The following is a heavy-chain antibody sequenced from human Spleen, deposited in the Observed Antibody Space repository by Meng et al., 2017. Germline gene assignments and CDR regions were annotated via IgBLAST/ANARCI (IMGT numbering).Heavy chain of an antibody. CDR2: INHSGST. J-gene: IGHJ4*02. Sequence: QVQLQQWGAGLLKPSETLSLTCAINGGSFSVHYCSWIRQPPGKGLEWIGEINHSGSTNYNPSLKSRVTISVDTSKNQFSLNLSSVTAADTAVYYCARERRDYWGQGTLVTVSS. V-gene: IGHV4-34*01. CDR3: ARERRDY. CDR1: GGSFSVHY.